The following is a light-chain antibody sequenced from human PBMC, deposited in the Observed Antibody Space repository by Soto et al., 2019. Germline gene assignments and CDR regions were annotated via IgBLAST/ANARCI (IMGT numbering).Light chain of an antibody. J-gene: IGKJ1*01. Sequence: IVLTQLPGTLSLSPGERATLSCRDSQSVSSSYLAWYQQKPGQAPRLLIYDVSNRATGIPDRFSGGGSGTDFTLTISRLEPEDFAVYYRQQYGSSPWTFGQGTKVDIK. CDR2: DVS. CDR1: QSVSSSY. CDR3: QQYGSSPWT. V-gene: IGKV3-20*01.